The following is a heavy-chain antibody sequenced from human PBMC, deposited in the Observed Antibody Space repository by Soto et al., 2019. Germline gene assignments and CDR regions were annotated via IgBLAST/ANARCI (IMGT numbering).Heavy chain of an antibody. CDR2: IIPILGIA. CDR3: ARSITMVRGVIAPLYYYYMDV. D-gene: IGHD3-10*01. J-gene: IGHJ6*03. CDR1: GGTFSSYT. Sequence: SVKVSCKASGGTFSSYTISWVRQAPGQGLEWMGRIIPILGIANYAQKFQGRVTITADKSTSTAYMELSSLRSEDTAVYYCARSITMVRGVIAPLYYYYMDVWGKGTTVTVSS. V-gene: IGHV1-69*02.